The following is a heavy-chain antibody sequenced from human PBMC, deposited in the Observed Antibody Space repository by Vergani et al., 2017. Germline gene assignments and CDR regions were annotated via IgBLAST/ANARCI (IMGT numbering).Heavy chain of an antibody. V-gene: IGHV3-23*01. CDR3: ARDKSKRAPAVMGTYYYYMDV. Sequence: EVQLLESGGDLVQPGGSLRLSCGASGFIFSTYAMSWVRQAPGKGLEWVSGISASGAPTYYADSVQGRFTISRDNSKNTLYLEMESLRVEDTAVYFCARDKSKRAPAVMGTYYYYMDVWGKGTKVTVSS. D-gene: IGHD3-16*01. CDR1: GFIFSTYA. J-gene: IGHJ6*03. CDR2: ISASGAPT.